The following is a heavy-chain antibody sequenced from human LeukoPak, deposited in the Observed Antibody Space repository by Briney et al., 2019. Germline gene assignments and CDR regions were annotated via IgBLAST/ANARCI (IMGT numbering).Heavy chain of an antibody. D-gene: IGHD3-16*01. V-gene: IGHV3-53*01. CDR3: ASTLGFYGPYALDY. J-gene: IGHJ4*02. Sequence: GGPLRLSCAASGFTVSSNHMTWVRQAPGKGLEWISVIYSGGSTYYADSVEGRFTISRDNSKNTLYLQMNSLRAEDTAVYYCASTLGFYGPYALDYWGQGTLVSVSS. CDR2: IYSGGST. CDR1: GFTVSSNH.